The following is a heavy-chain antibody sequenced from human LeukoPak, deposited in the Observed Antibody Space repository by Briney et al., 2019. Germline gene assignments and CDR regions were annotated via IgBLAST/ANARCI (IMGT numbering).Heavy chain of an antibody. CDR1: GGSISRNY. J-gene: IGHJ4*02. CDR3: ARGDTLYSSGWAYYFDY. V-gene: IGHV4-34*01. CDR2: INHSGST. D-gene: IGHD6-19*01. Sequence: SETLSLTCTVSGGSISRNYWNWIRQPPGKGLEWIGEINHSGSTNYNPSLKSRVTISVDTSKNQFSLKLSSVTAADTAVYYCARGDTLYSSGWAYYFDYWGQGTLVTVSS.